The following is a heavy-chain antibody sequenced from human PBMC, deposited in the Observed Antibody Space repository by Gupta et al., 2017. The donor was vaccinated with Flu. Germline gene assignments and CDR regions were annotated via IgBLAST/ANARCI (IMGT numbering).Heavy chain of an antibody. CDR2: IYYSGSS. V-gene: IGHV4-39*01. Sequence: YYWAWSRQPPGQRPEWIGTIYYSGSSFYNPSLKSRVAISIDTSKNQFSLKLTSVTAADTAVYFCARQGYSSSWYRPFDPWGQGTLVTVSS. J-gene: IGHJ4*01. CDR3: ARQGYSSSWYRPFDP. D-gene: IGHD6-13*01. CDR1: YY.